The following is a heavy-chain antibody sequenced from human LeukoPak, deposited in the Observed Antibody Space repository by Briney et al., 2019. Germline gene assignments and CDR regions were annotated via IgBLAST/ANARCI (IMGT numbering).Heavy chain of an antibody. CDR3: ARGSMVRGVIFGMDV. CDR2: IYTSGST. J-gene: IGHJ6*02. V-gene: IGHV4-4*07. CDR1: GGSISSYY. Sequence: SGTLSLTCTVSGGSISSYYWSWIRQPAGKGLEWIGRIYTSGSTNYNPSLKSRVTMSVDTSKNQFSLKLSSVTAADTAVYYCARGSMVRGVIFGMDVWGQGTTVTVSS. D-gene: IGHD3-10*01.